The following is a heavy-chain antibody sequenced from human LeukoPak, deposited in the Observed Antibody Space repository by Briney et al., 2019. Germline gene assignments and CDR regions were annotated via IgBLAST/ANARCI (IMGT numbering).Heavy chain of an antibody. V-gene: IGHV1-8*02. Sequence: ASVKVSCKASGGTFSSYAISWVRQATGQGLEWMGWMNPNSGNTGYAQKFQGRVTMTRNTSISTAYMELSSLRSEDTAVYYCARCRLVTKNWFDPWGQGTLVTVSS. J-gene: IGHJ5*02. CDR3: ARCRLVTKNWFDP. D-gene: IGHD6-19*01. CDR2: MNPNSGNT. CDR1: GGTFSSYA.